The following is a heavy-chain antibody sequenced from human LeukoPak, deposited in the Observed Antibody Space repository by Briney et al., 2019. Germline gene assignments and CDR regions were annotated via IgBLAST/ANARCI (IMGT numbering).Heavy chain of an antibody. CDR2: ITPYNGNT. D-gene: IGHD1-26*01. V-gene: IGHV1-18*01. J-gene: IGHJ4*02. CDR3: ARGVGLPPYYFDY. CDR1: GYTFTNYG. Sequence: ASVKVSCKASGYTFTNYGISWVRQAPGQGLEWMGWITPYNGNTDYAQELQGRVTMTTDISTSTAYMDLRSLRSDDTAVYFCARGVGLPPYYFDYWGQGTLLTVST.